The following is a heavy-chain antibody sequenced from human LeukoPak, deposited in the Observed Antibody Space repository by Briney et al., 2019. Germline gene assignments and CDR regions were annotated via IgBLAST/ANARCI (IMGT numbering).Heavy chain of an antibody. D-gene: IGHD4-17*01. CDR3: ARDYYGDYFSDY. CDR2: ISTSGSHM. J-gene: IGHJ4*02. CDR1: GFTFGSHN. Sequence: PGGSLRLSCAASGFTFGSHNMNWVRQAPGKGLEWVSYISTSGSHMYYEDSVKGRFTISRDNAKSSLYLQMDSPKAEDTAVYYCARDYYGDYFSDYWGQGTLVTVSS. V-gene: IGHV3-21*03.